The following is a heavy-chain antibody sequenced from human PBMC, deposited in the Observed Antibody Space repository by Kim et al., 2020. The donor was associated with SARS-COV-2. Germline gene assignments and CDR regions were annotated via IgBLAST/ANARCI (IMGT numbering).Heavy chain of an antibody. CDR1: GYSFTSYW. J-gene: IGHJ5*02. CDR3: ARRGQSGWSLQGSYWFDP. Sequence: GESLKISRKGSGYSFTSYWIGWVRQMPGKGLEWMGIIYPGDSDTRYSPSFQGQVTISADKSISTAYLQWSSLKASDTAMYYCARRGQSGWSLQGSYWFDPWGQGTLVTVSS. V-gene: IGHV5-51*01. CDR2: IYPGDSDT. D-gene: IGHD6-19*01.